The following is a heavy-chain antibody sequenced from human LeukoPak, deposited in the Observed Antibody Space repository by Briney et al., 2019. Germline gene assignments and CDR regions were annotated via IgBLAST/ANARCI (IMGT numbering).Heavy chain of an antibody. J-gene: IGHJ4*02. Sequence: LGVSLRLSCAASGFAFSNYAMTWVRQAPGKGLEWVSVISGSGGSTYYVDSVKGRFTISRDNSKNTLYLQLNSLRAEDTAVYYCAKARIPAGNHFDYWGQGTLVTVST. D-gene: IGHD1-14*01. CDR2: ISGSGGST. CDR1: GFAFSNYA. V-gene: IGHV3-23*01. CDR3: AKARIPAGNHFDY.